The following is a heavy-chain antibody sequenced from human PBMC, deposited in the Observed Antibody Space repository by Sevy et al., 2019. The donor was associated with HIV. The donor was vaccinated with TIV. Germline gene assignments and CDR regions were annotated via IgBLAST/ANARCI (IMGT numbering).Heavy chain of an antibody. Sequence: ASVKVSCKASGYTFNSYDMNWVRQAPGQGLEWMGIVNPSGGSTSYAQKFQGRVTMTRDTSTSTVYMELSHLRSEDTAVYYCARGSGGRSGWFDPWGQGTLVTVSS. CDR1: GYTFNSYD. CDR2: VNPSGGST. J-gene: IGHJ5*02. CDR3: ARGSGGRSGWFDP. V-gene: IGHV1-46*02. D-gene: IGHD2-15*01.